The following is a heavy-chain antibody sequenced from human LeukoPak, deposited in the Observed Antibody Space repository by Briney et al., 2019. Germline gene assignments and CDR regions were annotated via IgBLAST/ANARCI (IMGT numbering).Heavy chain of an antibody. V-gene: IGHV3-15*07. CDR3: TTEGTYSSSWYRYYYYYGMDV. CDR2: IKSKTDSGTT. CDR1: GFTFSNAW. Sequence: GGSLRLSCAASGFTFSNAWMNWVRQAPGKGLEWVGRIKSKTDSGTTDYAAPVKGRFTISRDDSKNTLYLQMNSLKTEDTAVYYCTTEGTYSSSWYRYYYYYGMDVWGQGTTVTVSS. D-gene: IGHD6-13*01. J-gene: IGHJ6*02.